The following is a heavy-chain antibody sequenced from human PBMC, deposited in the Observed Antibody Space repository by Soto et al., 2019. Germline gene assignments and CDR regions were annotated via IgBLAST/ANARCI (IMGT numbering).Heavy chain of an antibody. J-gene: IGHJ3*01. D-gene: IGHD3-10*02. CDR2: IWYDGSNK. V-gene: IGHV3-33*01. CDR3: ARGGNSVRGAFDV. Sequence: QVQLVESGGGVVQPGRSLRLSCAASGFTFSSHGMHWVRQAPGKGLEWVAVIWYDGSNKYYADSVKGRFTISRDNSKNTLYLQVDSLRDEDTAVYYCARGGNSVRGAFDVWGQGTMVTVSS. CDR1: GFTFSSHG.